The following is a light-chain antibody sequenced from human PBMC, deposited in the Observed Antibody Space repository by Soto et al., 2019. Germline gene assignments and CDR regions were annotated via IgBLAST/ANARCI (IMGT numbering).Light chain of an antibody. J-gene: IGKJ5*01. CDR2: DAS. CDR1: QSVSSY. V-gene: IGKV3-11*01. Sequence: EIVLTQSPATLSLSPGETATLSCRASQSVSSYLAWYQQKPGQAPRLLIYDASNRAAGIPARFSGSGSGTEFTLTISSLQSEDFAVYYCQQYNNWPPITFGQGTRLEI. CDR3: QQYNNWPPIT.